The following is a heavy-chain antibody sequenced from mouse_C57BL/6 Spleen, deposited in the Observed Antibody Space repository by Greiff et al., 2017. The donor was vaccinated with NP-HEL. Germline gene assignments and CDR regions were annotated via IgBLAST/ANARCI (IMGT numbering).Heavy chain of an antibody. CDR3: AREGGGLDY. J-gene: IGHJ2*01. CDR1: GYSFTGYY. V-gene: IGHV1-42*01. CDR2: INPSTGGT. Sequence: EVQLQQSGPELVKPGASVKISCKASGYSFTGYYMNWVKQSPEKSLEWIGEINPSTGGTTYNQKFKAKATLTVDKSSSTAYMQLKSLTSEDSAVYYCAREGGGLDYWGQGTTLTVSS.